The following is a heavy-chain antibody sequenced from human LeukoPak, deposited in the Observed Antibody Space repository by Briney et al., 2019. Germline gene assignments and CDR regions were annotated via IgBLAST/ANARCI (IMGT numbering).Heavy chain of an antibody. Sequence: SETLSLTCTVPGGSMIDYYWSFVRQSAGKGLEWMGRIHTSGTTFFNPSLKGRITMSVDTSQNQFSLRLSSVTAADTAVYFCARGDYYDGGGRNWFDPWGQGTLVTVSS. J-gene: IGHJ5*02. CDR2: IHTSGTT. CDR1: GGSMIDYY. CDR3: ARGDYYDGGGRNWFDP. D-gene: IGHD3-16*01. V-gene: IGHV4-4*07.